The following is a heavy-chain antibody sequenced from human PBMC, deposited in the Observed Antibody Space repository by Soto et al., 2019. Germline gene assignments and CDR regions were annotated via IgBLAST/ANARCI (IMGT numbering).Heavy chain of an antibody. CDR3: ARDPYYDILTGYSLPPDY. Sequence: GSLRLSCAASGFTFSSYSMNWVRQAPGKGLEWVSYISSSSSTIYYADSVKGRFTISRDNAKNSLYLQMNSLRAEDTAVYYCARDPYYDILTGYSLPPDYWGQGTLVTVSS. D-gene: IGHD3-9*01. J-gene: IGHJ4*02. CDR2: ISSSSSTI. V-gene: IGHV3-48*01. CDR1: GFTFSSYS.